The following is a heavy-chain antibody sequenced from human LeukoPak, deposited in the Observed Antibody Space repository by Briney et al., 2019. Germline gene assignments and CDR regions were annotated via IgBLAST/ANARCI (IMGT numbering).Heavy chain of an antibody. D-gene: IGHD6-13*01. J-gene: IGHJ4*02. Sequence: GGSLRLSCAASGLTFSTAWMSWVRQAPGKGLEWAGRIKSKTDGGTTEYAAPVKGRFTISRDDSKNTLYLQMDSLIIDDTAVYYCWYAPDYWGQGTLVTVSS. CDR3: WYAPDY. CDR2: IKSKTDGGTT. V-gene: IGHV3-15*01. CDR1: GLTFSTAW.